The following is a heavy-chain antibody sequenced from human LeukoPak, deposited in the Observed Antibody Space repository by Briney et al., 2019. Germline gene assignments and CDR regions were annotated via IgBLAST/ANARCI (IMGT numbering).Heavy chain of an antibody. V-gene: IGHV4-59*01. CDR1: GGSISSYY. CDR3: ARETYYYDSSGYSHFDY. CDR2: IYYSGST. Sequence: PSETLSLTCTVSGGSISSYYWSWIRQPPGKGLEWIGYIYYSGSTNYNPSLKSRVTISVDTSKNQFSLKLSSVTAADTAVYYCARETYYYDSSGYSHFDYWGQGTLVTVSS. J-gene: IGHJ4*02. D-gene: IGHD3-22*01.